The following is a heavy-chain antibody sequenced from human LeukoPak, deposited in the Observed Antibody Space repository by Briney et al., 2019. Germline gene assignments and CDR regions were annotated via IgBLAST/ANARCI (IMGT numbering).Heavy chain of an antibody. CDR2: ISSSGSTI. CDR1: GFTFSDYY. D-gene: IGHD3-22*01. J-gene: IGHJ4*02. V-gene: IGHV3-11*04. Sequence: GGSLRLSCAASGFTFSDYYMSWIRQAPGKGLEWVSYISSSGSTIYYADSVKGRFTISRDNAKNSLYLQMNSLRAEDTAVYYCARDRYYDSSGYYPAPLFDYWGQGTLVTVSS. CDR3: ARDRYYDSSGYYPAPLFDY.